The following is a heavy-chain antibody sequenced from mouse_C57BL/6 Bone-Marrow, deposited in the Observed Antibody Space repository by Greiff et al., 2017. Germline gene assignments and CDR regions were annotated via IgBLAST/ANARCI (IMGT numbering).Heavy chain of an antibody. CDR2: IHPNSGST. CDR3: ARRLLRDY. V-gene: IGHV1-64*01. D-gene: IGHD2-10*01. CDR1: GYTFTSYW. J-gene: IGHJ2*01. Sequence: VQVVESGAELMKPGASVKLSCKASGYTFTSYWMHWVKQRPGQGLEWIGMIHPNSGSTNYNEKFKSKATLTVDKSSSTAYMQLSSLTSEDSAVYYCARRLLRDYWGQGTTLTVSS.